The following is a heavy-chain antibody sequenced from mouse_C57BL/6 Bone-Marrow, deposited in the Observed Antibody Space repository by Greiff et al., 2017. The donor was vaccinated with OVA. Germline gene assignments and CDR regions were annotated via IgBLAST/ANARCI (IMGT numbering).Heavy chain of an antibody. D-gene: IGHD1-1*01. CDR2: ISGGGGNT. V-gene: IGHV5-9*01. Sequence: EVQLVESGGGLVKPGGSLKLSCAASGFTFSSYTMSWVRQTPEKRLEWVATISGGGGNTYYPDSVKGRFTISRDNAKNTLYLQVSSLRSEDTALYYCARRDYYGSSYDAMDDWGQGTSVTVSS. CDR3: ARRDYYGSSYDAMDD. CDR1: GFTFSSYT. J-gene: IGHJ4*01.